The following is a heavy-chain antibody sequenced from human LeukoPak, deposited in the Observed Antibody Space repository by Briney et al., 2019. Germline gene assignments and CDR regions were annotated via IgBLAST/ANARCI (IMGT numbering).Heavy chain of an antibody. CDR2: IYPGDSDT. CDR3: ARRPEFWSGYYDY. Sequence: GESPKISCKGSGYSFTSYWIGWVRQMPGKGLEWMGIIYPGDSDTRYSPSFQGQFTISADKSISTAYLQWSSLKASDTAMYYCARRPEFWSGYYDYWGQGTLVTVSS. V-gene: IGHV5-51*01. D-gene: IGHD3-3*01. J-gene: IGHJ4*02. CDR1: GYSFTSYW.